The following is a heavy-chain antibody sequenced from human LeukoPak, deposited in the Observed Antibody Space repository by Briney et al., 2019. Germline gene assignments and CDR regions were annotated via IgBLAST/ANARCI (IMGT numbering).Heavy chain of an antibody. J-gene: IGHJ4*02. V-gene: IGHV4-59*11. Sequence: KSSETLSLTCTVSGGSISRHYLNWIRQPPGKGLEWIGYIYYGGSTLYNPSLKSRVTISVDTSNNQFSLKVSSVTAADTAVYFCAREGSYYYDTRGDYFDYWGQGTLVTVSS. CDR3: AREGSYYYDTRGDYFDY. D-gene: IGHD3-22*01. CDR1: GGSISRHY. CDR2: IYYGGST.